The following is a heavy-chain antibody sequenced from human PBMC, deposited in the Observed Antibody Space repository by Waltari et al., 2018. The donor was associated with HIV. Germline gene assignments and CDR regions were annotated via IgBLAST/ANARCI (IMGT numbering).Heavy chain of an antibody. CDR2: IDYSSTFI. D-gene: IGHD3-16*01. CDR1: GFTSSCYS. Sequence: EVRLVESGGGLVQPGGSLRLSCTASGFTSSCYSVNWVRQAPGKGLEWISYIDYSSTFINYADSVRGRFTISRDNAKNSLYLQMNSLRDEDTAVYFCARVLEYYGMDVWGQGTTVAVSS. V-gene: IGHV3-48*02. CDR3: ARVLEYYGMDV. J-gene: IGHJ6*02.